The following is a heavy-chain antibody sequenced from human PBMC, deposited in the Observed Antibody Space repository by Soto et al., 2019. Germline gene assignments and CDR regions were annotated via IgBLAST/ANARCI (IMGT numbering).Heavy chain of an antibody. CDR3: ARDXLPYCSGGSCYSNWLDP. V-gene: IGHV3-30-3*01. Sequence: GGSLRLSCAASGFTFSSYAMHWVRQAPGKGLEWVAVISYDRSNKYYADSVKGRFTISRDNSKNTLYLQMNSLRAEDTAVYYCARDXLPYCSGGSCYSNWLDPWGQGTLVTVSS. CDR2: ISYDRSNK. D-gene: IGHD2-15*01. CDR1: GFTFSSYA. J-gene: IGHJ5*02.